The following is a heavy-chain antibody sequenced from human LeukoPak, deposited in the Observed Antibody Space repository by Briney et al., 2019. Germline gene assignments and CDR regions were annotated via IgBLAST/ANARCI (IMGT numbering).Heavy chain of an antibody. V-gene: IGHV4-59*02. D-gene: IGHD1-14*01. Sequence: SETLSLTCTVSGGSVSSYYWSWIRQPPGKGLEWIAYIYYSGNTNYNPSLKSRVTISVDTSKNQFSLKLSSVTAADTAVYYCARASPITWSRWFDPWGQGTLVTVSS. J-gene: IGHJ5*02. CDR3: ARASPITWSRWFDP. CDR1: GGSVSSYY. CDR2: IYYSGNT.